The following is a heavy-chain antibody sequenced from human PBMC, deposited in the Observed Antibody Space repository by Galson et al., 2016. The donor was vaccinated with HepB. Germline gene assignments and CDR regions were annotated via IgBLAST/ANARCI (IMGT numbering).Heavy chain of an antibody. Sequence: SETLSLTCAVSGGSISTDSWWHWVRQPPGQGLEWIGEIYHDGGTNYNPSLKSRLSMSVDKSKNQFSLNLSSVTAADAAVYYCARVTCGGGACQDVLAIWGQGIMVTVSS. CDR2: IYHDGGT. D-gene: IGHD2-21*02. CDR1: GGSISTDSW. V-gene: IGHV4-4*02. J-gene: IGHJ3*02. CDR3: ARVTCGGGACQDVLAI.